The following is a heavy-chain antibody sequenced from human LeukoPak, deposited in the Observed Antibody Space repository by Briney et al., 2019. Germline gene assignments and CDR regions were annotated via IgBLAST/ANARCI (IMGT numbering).Heavy chain of an antibody. CDR3: ARDQIAAAGTLSDY. CDR2: ISSSSSYI. J-gene: IGHJ4*02. D-gene: IGHD6-13*01. Sequence: GGSLRLSCAAAGFTFSSYSMNWVRQAPGKVREWVSSISSSSSYIYYADSVKGRFHISRDKAKNSLYLQVNSLRAEDTAVYYCARDQIAAAGTLSDYWGQGTLVTVSS. V-gene: IGHV3-21*01. CDR1: GFTFSSYS.